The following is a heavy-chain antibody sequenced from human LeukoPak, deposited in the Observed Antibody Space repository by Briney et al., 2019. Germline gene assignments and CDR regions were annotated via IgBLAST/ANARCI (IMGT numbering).Heavy chain of an antibody. J-gene: IGHJ4*02. CDR3: ARARGGYSSGWYYLDY. V-gene: IGHV1-46*01. Sequence: EASVKVSCKASGYTFTSYYMHWVRQAPGQGLEWMGIINPSGGSTSYAQKFQGRVTMTRDTSTSTVYMELSSLRSEDTAVYYCARARGGYSSGWYYLDYWGQGTLVTVSS. CDR1: GYTFTSYY. D-gene: IGHD6-19*01. CDR2: INPSGGST.